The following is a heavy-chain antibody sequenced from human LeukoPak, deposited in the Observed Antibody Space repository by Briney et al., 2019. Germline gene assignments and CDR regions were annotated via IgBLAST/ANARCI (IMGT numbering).Heavy chain of an antibody. CDR1: GGSITSGGYF. J-gene: IGHJ4*02. D-gene: IGHD3-22*01. CDR3: ARLPDGTGDYRWYFDY. Sequence: PSQTLSLTCTVSGGSITSGGYFWSWIRQHPGKGLECIGHISYSGSTYYTPSLKSRVTISADTSKNQYSLKLSSVTAADTAVYYCARLPDGTGDYRWYFDYWGQGSLVTVSS. V-gene: IGHV4-31*03. CDR2: ISYSGST.